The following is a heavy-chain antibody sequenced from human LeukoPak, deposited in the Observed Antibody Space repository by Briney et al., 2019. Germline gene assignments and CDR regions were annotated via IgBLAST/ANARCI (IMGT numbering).Heavy chain of an antibody. J-gene: IGHJ4*02. CDR2: INPNSGGT. V-gene: IGHV1-2*02. Sequence: ASVKVSCKASGYTFTGYYMHWVRQAPGQGLEWMGWINPNSGGTNYAQKFQGRVTMTRDKSIRTAYMELSRLTSDDTAVYYCAREGDYVWGSYRFWGQGTLVTVSS. CDR1: GYTFTGYY. CDR3: AREGDYVWGSYRF. D-gene: IGHD3-16*02.